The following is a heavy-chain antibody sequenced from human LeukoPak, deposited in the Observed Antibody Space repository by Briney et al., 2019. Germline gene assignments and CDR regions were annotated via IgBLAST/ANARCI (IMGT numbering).Heavy chain of an antibody. D-gene: IGHD4-23*01. CDR1: GSRLASNG. J-gene: IGHJ4*02. CDR2: ITYDGYYK. Sequence: PGTSLRPSDAASGSRLASNGMPGVRQAPGKGLEWVALITYDGYYKYYSDSVKGRFTISSDTSKNTLYLQMNSLRAEDPAVYYCARYLSPVVESSPRGFWGQGTLVTVSS. CDR3: ARYLSPVVESSPRGF. V-gene: IGHV3-30*03.